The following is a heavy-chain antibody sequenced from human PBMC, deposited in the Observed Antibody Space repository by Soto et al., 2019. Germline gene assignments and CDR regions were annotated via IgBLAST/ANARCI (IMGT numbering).Heavy chain of an antibody. CDR1: GYTFTSYY. D-gene: IGHD5-18*01. Sequence: ASVKVSCKASGYTFTSYYMHWVRQAPGKGLEWMGIINPSGGSTRYAQKFHGRVTMNRDTSTSTVYMELSSLRSEDTTLYYWAGDHREYSYGYLRFYYGKDVWGHGPTVTVSS. CDR3: AGDHREYSYGYLRFYYGKDV. V-gene: IGHV1-46*01. CDR2: INPSGGST. J-gene: IGHJ6*02.